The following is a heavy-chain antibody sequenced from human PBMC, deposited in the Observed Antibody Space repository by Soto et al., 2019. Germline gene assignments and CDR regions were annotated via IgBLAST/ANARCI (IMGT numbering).Heavy chain of an antibody. CDR2: ISGSGGST. Sequence: PGGSLRLSCAASGFTFSSYAMSWVRQAPGKGLEWVSAISGSGGSTYYADSMKGRFTISRDNSKNTLYLQMNSLRAEDTAVYYCAKSSGTTAGGYYYYGMDVWGQGTTVTVSS. V-gene: IGHV3-23*01. D-gene: IGHD1-7*01. J-gene: IGHJ6*02. CDR3: AKSSGTTAGGYYYYGMDV. CDR1: GFTFSSYA.